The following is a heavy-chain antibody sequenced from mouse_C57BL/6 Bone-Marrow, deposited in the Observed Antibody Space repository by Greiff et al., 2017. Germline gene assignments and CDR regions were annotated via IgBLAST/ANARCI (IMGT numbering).Heavy chain of an antibody. D-gene: IGHD2-14*01. V-gene: IGHV1-76*01. J-gene: IGHJ1*03. CDR3: ARSDRPYWYFDV. CDR1: GYTFTDYY. Sequence: QVHVKQSGAELVRPGASVKLSCKASGYTFTDYYINWVKQRPGQGLEWIARIYPGSGNTYYNEKFKGKATLTAEKSSSTAYMQLSSLTSEDSAVYVCARSDRPYWYFDVWGTGTTVTVSS. CDR2: IYPGSGNT.